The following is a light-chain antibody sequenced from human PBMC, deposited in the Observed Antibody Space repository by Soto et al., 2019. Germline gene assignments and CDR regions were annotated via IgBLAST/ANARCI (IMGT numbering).Light chain of an antibody. Sequence: LTQPRSVSGSPGLSVAISCTGTSSDVGGYNYVSWYQQHPGKAPKVMIYDVSKRPSGVPDRFSGSKSGNTASLTISGLQAEDEADYYCCSYAGGPYVFGTGTKVTVL. V-gene: IGLV2-11*01. CDR1: SSDVGGYNY. J-gene: IGLJ1*01. CDR3: CSYAGGPYV. CDR2: DVS.